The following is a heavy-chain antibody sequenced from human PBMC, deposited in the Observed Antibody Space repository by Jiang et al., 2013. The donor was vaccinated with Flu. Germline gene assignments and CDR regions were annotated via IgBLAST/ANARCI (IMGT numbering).Heavy chain of an antibody. CDR3: ARAVTLGSQIYFDY. Sequence: SGAEVKKPGSSVKVSCKASGGSFSNYAISWVRQAPGQGLEWMGSMIPILGTPDYAQKFQDKITITADDSTSTSYMELSSLRSEDTAVYYCARAVTLGSQIYFDYWGQGTLVTVSP. CDR1: GGSFSNYA. D-gene: IGHD7-27*01. J-gene: IGHJ4*02. CDR2: MIPILGTP. V-gene: IGHV1-69*11.